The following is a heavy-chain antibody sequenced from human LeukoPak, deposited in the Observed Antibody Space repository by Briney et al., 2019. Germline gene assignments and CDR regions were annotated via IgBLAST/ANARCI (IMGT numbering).Heavy chain of an antibody. J-gene: IGHJ4*02. Sequence: GGSLRLSCAASGFTFSSYAMHWVRQAPGKGLEWVAVISYDGSNKYYADSVKGRFTISRDNSKNTLYLQMNSLRAEDTAVYYCAREEGGGEYYYDSSGYEAFDYWGQGTLVTVSS. CDR2: ISYDGSNK. CDR3: AREEGGGEYYYDSSGYEAFDY. CDR1: GFTFSSYA. D-gene: IGHD3-22*01. V-gene: IGHV3-30-3*01.